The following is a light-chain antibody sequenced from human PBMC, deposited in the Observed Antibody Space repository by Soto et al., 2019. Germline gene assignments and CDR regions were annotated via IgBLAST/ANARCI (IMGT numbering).Light chain of an antibody. J-gene: IGKJ1*01. CDR3: KQSNSYSKA. CDR2: AAS. CDR1: QSISNS. Sequence: DIKVTQSPSALSASVGDRVTITFRASQSISNSLNWYQQKPGRAPKLLIYAASSLESGVPSRFSGSGSGTEFTLTISSLEADDFATYYCKQSNSYSKAFGQGTKVHIK. V-gene: IGKV1-5*01.